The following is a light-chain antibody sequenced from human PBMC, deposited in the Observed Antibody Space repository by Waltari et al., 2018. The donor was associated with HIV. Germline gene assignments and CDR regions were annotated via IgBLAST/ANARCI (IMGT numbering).Light chain of an antibody. CDR2: DNN. V-gene: IGLV3-21*02. J-gene: IGLJ3*02. CDR1: NIESYS. Sequence: SYVVTQPPSLSVAPGQTARMTCEGNNIESYSVHWYQLRQGQAPVLVVHDNNDRPPGIPERFFGSNSGNTATLTINRVEADHEADYYCQVWDSTDDHWVFGGGTKLTVL. CDR3: QVWDSTDDHWV.